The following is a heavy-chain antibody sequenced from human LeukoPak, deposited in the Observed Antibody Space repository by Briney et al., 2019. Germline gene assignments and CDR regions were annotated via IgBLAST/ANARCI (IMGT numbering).Heavy chain of an antibody. Sequence: PGGSLRLSCAASGFTFSSYTMNWVRQAPGKGLEWVSPISSSSTYIYYADSVKGRFTISRDNAKNSLYLQMNSLRAEDTAVYHCARVGSWDTFDVWGQGTMVTVSS. CDR3: ARVGSWDTFDV. CDR2: ISSSSTYI. V-gene: IGHV3-21*01. CDR1: GFTFSSYT. J-gene: IGHJ3*01. D-gene: IGHD3-10*01.